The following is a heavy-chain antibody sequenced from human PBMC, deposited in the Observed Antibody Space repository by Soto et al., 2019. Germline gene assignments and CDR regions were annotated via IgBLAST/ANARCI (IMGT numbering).Heavy chain of an antibody. J-gene: IGHJ6*02. CDR2: IKSKTDGETT. D-gene: IGHD2-15*01. CDR1: GFTFSNAW. CDR3: TAQDIVVVVAATLSGVDV. Sequence: EVQLVESGGGLVKPGGSLRLSCAASGFTFSNAWMNWVRQAPGKGLEWVGRIKSKTDGETTEYAAPVKGRFTISRDDSKNTLYLQMNSLKSEDTAVYYCTAQDIVVVVAATLSGVDVWGQGTTVTVSS. V-gene: IGHV3-15*07.